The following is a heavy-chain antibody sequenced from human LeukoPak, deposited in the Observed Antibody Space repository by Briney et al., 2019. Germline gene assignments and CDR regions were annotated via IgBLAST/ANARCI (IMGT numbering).Heavy chain of an antibody. CDR3: AKKRPGDGDIFDY. J-gene: IGHJ4*02. CDR1: GFTFSSYG. CDR2: IQYSGGIR. Sequence: GGSLRLSCAASGFTFSSYGMHWVRQAPGRGLEWVAYIQYSGGIRKYADSVKGRFTISRANSKNTLLLQMNTLKTEDTAVYYCAKKRPGDGDIFDYWGQGTLLTVSS. V-gene: IGHV3-30*02. D-gene: IGHD2-21*02.